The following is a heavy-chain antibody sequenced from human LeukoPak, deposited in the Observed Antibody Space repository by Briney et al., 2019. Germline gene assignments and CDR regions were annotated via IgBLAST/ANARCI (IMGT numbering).Heavy chain of an antibody. V-gene: IGHV4-38-2*02. J-gene: IGHJ5*02. CDR1: GYSISLSYY. Sequence: SETLALTCTVSGYSISLSYYWGWIRQPPGKGLEWIGSIYHSGNTYYNPSLKSRVPISVDTSKNQFSLKLSSVTAADTAVYYCARELWELLKQSYPKNNWFDPWGQGTLVTVSS. D-gene: IGHD2-15*01. CDR3: ARELWELLKQSYPKNNWFDP. CDR2: IYHSGNT.